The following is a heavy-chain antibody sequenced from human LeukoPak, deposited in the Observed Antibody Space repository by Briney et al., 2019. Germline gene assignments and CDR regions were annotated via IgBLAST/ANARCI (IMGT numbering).Heavy chain of an antibody. CDR2: IDPSDSYT. CDR1: GYRSTSYW. CDR3: VRQGSGYYFFDY. V-gene: IGHV5-10-1*01. J-gene: IGHJ4*02. D-gene: IGHD3-22*01. Sequence: GESLKISCKGSGYRSTSYWISWVRQMPGKGLEWMGRIDPSDSYTNYSPSFQGHVTISTDKSISAAYLQWSSLKASDTAMYYCVRQGSGYYFFDYWGQGTLVTVSS.